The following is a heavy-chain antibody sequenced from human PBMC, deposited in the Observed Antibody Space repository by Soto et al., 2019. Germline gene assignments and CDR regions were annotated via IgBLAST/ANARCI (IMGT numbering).Heavy chain of an antibody. Sequence: SETLSLTCTVSGGSISSYYWSWIRQPPGKGLEWIGYIYYSGSTSYNPSLKSRVTISVDTSKNQFSLKLSSVTAADTAVYYCARRWGRSFDYWGQGTLVTVSS. J-gene: IGHJ4*02. V-gene: IGHV4-59*08. CDR3: ARRWGRSFDY. CDR2: IYYSGST. CDR1: GGSISSYY. D-gene: IGHD2-15*01.